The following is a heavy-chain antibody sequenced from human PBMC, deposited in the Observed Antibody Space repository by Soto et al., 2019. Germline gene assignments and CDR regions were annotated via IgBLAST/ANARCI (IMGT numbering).Heavy chain of an antibody. CDR2: IWYDGSNK. D-gene: IGHD6-6*01. J-gene: IGHJ4*02. CDR1: GFTFSSYG. CDR3: AREIRIAARHRGFDY. V-gene: IGHV3-33*01. Sequence: PGGSLRLSCAASGFTFSSYGMHWVRQAPGKGLEWVAVIWYDGSNKYYADSVKGRFTISRDNSKNTLYLQMNSLRAEDTAVYYCAREIRIAARHRGFDYWGQGTLVTVSS.